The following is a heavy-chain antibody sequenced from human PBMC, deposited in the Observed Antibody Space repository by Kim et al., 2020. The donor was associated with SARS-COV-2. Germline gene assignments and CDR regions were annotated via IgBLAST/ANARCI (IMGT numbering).Heavy chain of an antibody. J-gene: IGHJ4*02. CDR2: IYYSGST. CDR1: GGSISSSSYY. V-gene: IGHV4-39*01. CDR3: ARRKDFDY. Sequence: SETLSLTCTVSGGSISSSSYYWGWIRQPPGKGLEWIGSIYYSGSTYYNPSLKSRVTISVDTSKNQFSLKLSSVTAADTAVYYCARRKDFDYWGQGTLVT.